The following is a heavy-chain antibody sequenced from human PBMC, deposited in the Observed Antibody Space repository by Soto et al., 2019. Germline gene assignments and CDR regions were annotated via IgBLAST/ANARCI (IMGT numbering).Heavy chain of an antibody. CDR1: GGTFSSYA. Sequence: ASVKVSCKASGGTFSSYAISWVRQAPGQGLEWMGGIIPIFGTANYAQKFQGRVTITADESTSTAYMELSSLRSEDTAVYYCARSYYYDSSYYYYGMDVWGQGTTVTVSS. CDR2: IIPIFGTA. V-gene: IGHV1-69*13. D-gene: IGHD3-22*01. CDR3: ARSYYYDSSYYYYGMDV. J-gene: IGHJ6*02.